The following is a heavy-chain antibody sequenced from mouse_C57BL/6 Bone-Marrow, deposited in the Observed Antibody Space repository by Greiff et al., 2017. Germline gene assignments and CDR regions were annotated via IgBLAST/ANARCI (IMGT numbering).Heavy chain of an antibody. Sequence: DVLLVESEGGLVQPGSSMKLSCTASGFTFSDYYMAWVRQVPEQGLEWVANINHDGSSTYYLDSLKSRFIISRDNAKNILYLQMSSLKSEDTATYYCARVRYYGRRDYYAMDYWGRGTAVTVSS. J-gene: IGHJ4*01. CDR2: INHDGSST. V-gene: IGHV5-16*01. CDR1: GFTFSDYY. CDR3: ARVRYYGRRDYYAMDY. D-gene: IGHD1-1*01.